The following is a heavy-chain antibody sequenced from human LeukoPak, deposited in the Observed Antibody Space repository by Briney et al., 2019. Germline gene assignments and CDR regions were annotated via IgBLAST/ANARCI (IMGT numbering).Heavy chain of an antibody. D-gene: IGHD3-3*01. CDR2: IYNTGNT. CDR1: GFSIRTGYY. V-gene: IGHV4-38-2*02. Sequence: PSETLSLSCSVSGFSIRTGYYWGWIRQTPGKGLEWIGSIYNTGNTAYNPSLQSRVTISMDTSKNLFSLRLTSVTATDTALYYCARVHWVKTPFGVVLSHFNSWGQGTLVTVSS. CDR3: ARVHWVKTPFGVVLSHFNS. J-gene: IGHJ4*02.